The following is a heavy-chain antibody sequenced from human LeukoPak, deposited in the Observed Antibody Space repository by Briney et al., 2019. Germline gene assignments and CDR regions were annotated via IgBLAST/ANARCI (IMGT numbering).Heavy chain of an antibody. Sequence: SETLSLTCTVSGGSISSSSYYWGWIRQPPGKGLEWIGCIYYTGSTYYNPSLKSRVTISVDTPKNQFSLKLSSVTAADTAVYYCARGEYSYGYSYYYYYYMDVWGKGTTVTISS. CDR2: IYYTGST. D-gene: IGHD5-18*01. CDR3: ARGEYSYGYSYYYYYYMDV. J-gene: IGHJ6*03. V-gene: IGHV4-39*07. CDR1: GGSISSSSYY.